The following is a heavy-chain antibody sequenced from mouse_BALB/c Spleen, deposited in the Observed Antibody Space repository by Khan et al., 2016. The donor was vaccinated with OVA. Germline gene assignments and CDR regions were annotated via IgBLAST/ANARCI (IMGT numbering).Heavy chain of an antibody. V-gene: IGHV2-6-1*01. J-gene: IGHJ4*01. CDR2: IWSDGTI. Sequence: QVQLKESGPGLVAPSQSLSITCTISGFSLTNYGVHWVRQPPGKGLEWLVVIWSDGTITYSSVLKSRLRIRKDNYKSLVHLKMNSLKSVDPAMYYCSRQPYYHYYIVDYWRQGTSVTVSS. CDR3: SRQPYYHYYIVDY. D-gene: IGHD2-10*01. CDR1: GFSLTNYG.